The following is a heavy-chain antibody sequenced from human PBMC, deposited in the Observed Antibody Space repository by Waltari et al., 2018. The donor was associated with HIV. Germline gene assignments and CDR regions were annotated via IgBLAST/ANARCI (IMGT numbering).Heavy chain of an antibody. CDR3: AKNPLSGEGYFDY. CDR1: GFTFSCFS. D-gene: IGHD2-15*01. Sequence: QVQLVESGGGVVQPGRSLRLSCAASGFTFSCFSMHWVRPAPGKGLEWVAVIWYDGSNTYYADSVKGRFTISRDNSKNTLYLQMSSLRAEDTAMYYCAKNPLSGEGYFDYWGQGTLVTVSS. J-gene: IGHJ4*02. V-gene: IGHV3-30*18. CDR2: IWYDGSNT.